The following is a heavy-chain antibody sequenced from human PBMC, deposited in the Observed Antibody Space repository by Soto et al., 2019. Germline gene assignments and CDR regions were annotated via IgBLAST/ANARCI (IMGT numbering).Heavy chain of an antibody. J-gene: IGHJ6*02. CDR2: INHSGST. CDR1: GGSFSGYY. CDR3: ARARIAAAGSYYYYYYGMDV. Sequence: PSETLSLTCAVYGGSFSGYYWSWIRQPPGKGLEWIGEINHSGSTNYNPSLKSRVTISVDTSKNQFSLKLSSVTAADTAVYYCARARIAAAGSYYYYYYGMDVWGQGTTVTAP. V-gene: IGHV4-34*01. D-gene: IGHD6-13*01.